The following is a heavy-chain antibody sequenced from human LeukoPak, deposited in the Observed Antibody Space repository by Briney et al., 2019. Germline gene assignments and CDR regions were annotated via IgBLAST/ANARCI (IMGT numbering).Heavy chain of an antibody. CDR2: ISGSGGST. D-gene: IGHD1-1*01. V-gene: IGHV3-23*01. J-gene: IGHJ4*02. CDR1: GGSISGYY. CDR3: AKATTDSDSFDY. Sequence: LSLTCIVSGGSISGYYWTWIRQPPGKGLEWVSAISGSGGSTYYADSVKGRFTISRDNSKNTLYLQMNSLRAEDTAVYYCAKATTDSDSFDYWGQGTLVTVSS.